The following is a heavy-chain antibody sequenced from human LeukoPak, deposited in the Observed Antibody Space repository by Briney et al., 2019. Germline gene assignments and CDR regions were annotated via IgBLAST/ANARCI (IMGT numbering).Heavy chain of an antibody. D-gene: IGHD4-17*01. CDR1: EFTFSSYA. Sequence: GGSLRLSCAASEFTFSSYAMSWVRQAPGKGLEWVSTITGSGATTYYADSVKGRFAISRDISKNTLYLYPQMNSLRAEDTAVYYCARGNGDYRLGSVSADYWGQGTLVTVSS. CDR3: ARGNGDYRLGSVSADY. CDR2: ITGSGATT. V-gene: IGHV3-23*01. J-gene: IGHJ4*02.